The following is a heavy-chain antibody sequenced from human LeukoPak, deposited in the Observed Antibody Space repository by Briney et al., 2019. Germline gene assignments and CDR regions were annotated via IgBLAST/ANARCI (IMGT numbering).Heavy chain of an antibody. J-gene: IGHJ4*02. CDR2: IWYDGSNK. CDR3: VRGLHCGSTSCPMPGLDC. CDR1: GFSFSTYG. Sequence: PGGSLRLSCVASGFSFSTYGMHWVRQAPGKGLEWVALIWYDGSNKYYGESVKGRFTISRDNSKNTLYLQMNSLRADDTAVYYCVRGLHCGSTSCPMPGLDCWGPGTLVTVSS. D-gene: IGHD2-2*01. V-gene: IGHV3-33*01.